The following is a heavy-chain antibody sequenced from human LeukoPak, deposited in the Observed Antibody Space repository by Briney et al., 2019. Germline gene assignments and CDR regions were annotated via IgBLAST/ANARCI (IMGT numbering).Heavy chain of an antibody. CDR1: GFTVSSNY. Sequence: GGSLRVSCAASGFTVSSNYMSWVRQAPGKELEWVSVIYSGGSTYYADSVKGRFTISRDNSKNTLYLQVNSLRAEDTAVYYCARVAVVDYDILTGYFDYWGQGTLVTVSS. CDR2: IYSGGST. V-gene: IGHV3-53*01. J-gene: IGHJ4*02. CDR3: ARVAVVDYDILTGYFDY. D-gene: IGHD3-9*01.